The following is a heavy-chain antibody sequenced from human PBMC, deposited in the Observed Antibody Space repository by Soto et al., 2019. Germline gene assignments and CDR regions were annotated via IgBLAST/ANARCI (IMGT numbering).Heavy chain of an antibody. V-gene: IGHV4-30-4*01. J-gene: IGHJ5*02. D-gene: IGHD2-15*01. CDR1: GGSISSGDYY. CDR2: VHYSGTA. CDR3: ASGPMITFDRGGSNNWFGP. Sequence: QVQLQESGPGLVKPSQTLSLTCTLSGGSISSGDYYWSWIRQPPGKGLEWIGYVHYSGTAYYNPSLKSRVTXSXDXXTNQFPLRLSSVTAAATAVYYCASGPMITFDRGGSNNWFGPWGRGTLVTVSS.